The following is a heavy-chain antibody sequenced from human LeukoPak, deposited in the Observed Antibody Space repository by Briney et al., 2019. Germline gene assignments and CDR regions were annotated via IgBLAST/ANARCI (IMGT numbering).Heavy chain of an antibody. J-gene: IGHJ4*02. CDR3: ARAGYYYDSSGYYPIYFDY. CDR1: GGSISSYY. CDR2: IYYSGST. V-gene: IGHV4-59*01. Sequence: SETPSLTCTVSGGSISSYYWSWIRQPPGKGLEWIGYIYYSGSTNYNPSLKSRVTISVDTSKNQFSLKLSSVTAADTAVYYCARAGYYYDSSGYYPIYFDYWGQGTLVTVSS. D-gene: IGHD3-22*01.